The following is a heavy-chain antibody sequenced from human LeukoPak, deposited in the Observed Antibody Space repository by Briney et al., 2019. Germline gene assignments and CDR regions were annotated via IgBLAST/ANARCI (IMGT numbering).Heavy chain of an antibody. D-gene: IGHD4-17*01. J-gene: IGHJ4*02. CDR3: SKTYGDYKPYYFDY. Sequence: GGSLRLSCTASGFTFGDYAMSWVRQAPGKGLQWVGFIGSKAYGVTTEYAASVKGRFTISRDDSKSIAYLQMNSLKTEDTAVYYCSKTYGDYKPYYFDYWGQGTLVTVSS. V-gene: IGHV3-49*04. CDR2: IGSKAYGVTT. CDR1: GFTFGDYA.